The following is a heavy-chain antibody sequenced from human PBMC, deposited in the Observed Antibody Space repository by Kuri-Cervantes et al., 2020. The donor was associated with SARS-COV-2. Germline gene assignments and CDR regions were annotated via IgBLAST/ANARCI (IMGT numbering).Heavy chain of an antibody. Sequence: GGSLRLSCAASGFTVSSNYMSWVRQAPGKGLEWVAVISYDGSNKYYADSVKGRSTISRDNSKNTLYLQMNSRRAEDTAVYYCARDGEMATRYWYFDLWGRGTLVTVSS. J-gene: IGHJ2*01. V-gene: IGHV3-30-3*01. CDR2: ISYDGSNK. CDR3: ARDGEMATRYWYFDL. D-gene: IGHD5-24*01. CDR1: GFTVSSNY.